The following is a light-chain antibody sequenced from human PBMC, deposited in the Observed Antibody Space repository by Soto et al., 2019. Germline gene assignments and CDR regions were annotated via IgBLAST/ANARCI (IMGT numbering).Light chain of an antibody. CDR3: QQYITYPIT. V-gene: IGKV1-5*03. CDR2: KAS. J-gene: IGKJ4*01. Sequence: DIQMTQSPSSLSASVGDRVIITCRASQSVSYWLARYQQKPGKAPRSLIYKASTLGSGVPSRFSGSGSGTEFTLTINNLQPDDFATYYCQQYITYPITFGGGTEVEIK. CDR1: QSVSYW.